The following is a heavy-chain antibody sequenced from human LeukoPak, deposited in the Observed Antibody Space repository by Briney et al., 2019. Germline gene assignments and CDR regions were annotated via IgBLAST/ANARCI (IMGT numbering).Heavy chain of an antibody. J-gene: IGHJ4*02. V-gene: IGHV4-59*05. Sequence: GSLRLSCAASGFTFSSYSMNWVRQAPGKGLEWIGSIYYSGSTYYNPSLKSRVTISVDTSKNQFSLKLSSVTAADTAVYYCATQAGYSGYLNHFDYWGQGTLVTVSS. CDR1: GFTFSSYSMN. CDR2: IYYSGST. CDR3: ATQAGYSGYLNHFDY. D-gene: IGHD5-12*01.